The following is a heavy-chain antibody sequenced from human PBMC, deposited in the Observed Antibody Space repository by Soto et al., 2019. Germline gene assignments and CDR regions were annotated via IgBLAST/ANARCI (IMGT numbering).Heavy chain of an antibody. CDR3: AKNGVLWFGEETGYFDY. CDR2: ISYDGSNK. D-gene: IGHD3-10*01. CDR1: GFTFSSYG. Sequence: QVQLVESGGGVVQPGRSLRLSCAASGFTFSSYGMHWVRQAPGKGLEWVAVISYDGSNKYYADSVKGRFTISRDNSKNTLYLQMNRLRAEDTAVYYCAKNGVLWFGEETGYFDYWGQGTLVTVSS. J-gene: IGHJ4*02. V-gene: IGHV3-30*18.